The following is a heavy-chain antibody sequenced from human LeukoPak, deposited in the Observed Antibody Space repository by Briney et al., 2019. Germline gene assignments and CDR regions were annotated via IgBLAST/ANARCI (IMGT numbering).Heavy chain of an antibody. Sequence: ASVKVSCKTSGYTFTIYGISWVRQAPGQGLEWMGWINPNSGGTNYAQKFQGRVTMTRDTSISTAYMELSRLTSDDAAVYYCSRAAAGAEIDYWGQGTLVTVSS. CDR3: SRAAAGAEIDY. J-gene: IGHJ4*02. D-gene: IGHD6-13*01. V-gene: IGHV1-2*02. CDR1: GYTFTIYG. CDR2: INPNSGGT.